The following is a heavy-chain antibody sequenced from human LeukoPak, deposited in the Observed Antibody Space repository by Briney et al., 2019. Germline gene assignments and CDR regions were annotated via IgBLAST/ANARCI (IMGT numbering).Heavy chain of an antibody. CDR2: ISYDGSNK. V-gene: IGHV3-30*04. CDR3: ARVSRSGSYYHVGLDY. Sequence: GGSLRLSCAASGFTFSSYAMHWVRQAPGKGLEWVAVISYDGSNKYYADSVKGRFTISSDNSKNTLYLQMNSRRAEDTAVYYRARVSRSGSYYHVGLDYWGQGTLVTVSS. D-gene: IGHD3-10*01. CDR1: GFTFSSYA. J-gene: IGHJ4*02.